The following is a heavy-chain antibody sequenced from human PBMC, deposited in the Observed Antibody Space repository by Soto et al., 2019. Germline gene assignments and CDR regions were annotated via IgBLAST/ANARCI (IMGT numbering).Heavy chain of an antibody. D-gene: IGHD3-22*01. V-gene: IGHV1-18*01. CDR3: AREGSYHDFDY. J-gene: IGHJ4*01. Sequence: ASVKVSCNASGYTFTSYGISWVRQAPGQGLAWMGWISGYNGDTNYAQKFQGRVTLTTDTSTSTAYLEVMTLRSDDTAVYYCAREGSYHDFDYWVLGTLVTVPP. CDR2: ISGYNGDT. CDR1: GYTFTSYG.